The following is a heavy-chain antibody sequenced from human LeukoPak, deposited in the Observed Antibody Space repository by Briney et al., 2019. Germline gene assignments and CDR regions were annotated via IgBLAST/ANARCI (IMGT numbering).Heavy chain of an antibody. J-gene: IGHJ5*02. CDR2: INHSGST. CDR3: AREKGYYYDSSGLNWFDP. Sequence: SETLSLTCAVYGGSFSGYYWSWIRQPPGKGLEWIGEINHSGSTNYNPSLKSRVTMSVDTSKNQFSLRLSSVTAADTAAYYCAREKGYYYDSSGLNWFDPWGQGTLVIVSS. V-gene: IGHV4-34*01. D-gene: IGHD3-22*01. CDR1: GGSFSGYY.